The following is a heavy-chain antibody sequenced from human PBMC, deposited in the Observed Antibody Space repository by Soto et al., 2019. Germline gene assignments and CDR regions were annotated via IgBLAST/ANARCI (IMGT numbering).Heavy chain of an antibody. V-gene: IGHV2-5*02. CDR1: GFSLSTSGVG. J-gene: IGHJ3*02. D-gene: IGHD3-22*01. CDR3: VYTSGYSWAFDI. CDR2: IYWADDK. Sequence: QITLKESGPTLVKPTQTLTLTCTFSGFSLSTSGVGVGWIRQPPGKALEWLALIYWADDKRYSPSLKSRVTISKDTSKNQVVLTMTNMDPVDTATYYCVYTSGYSWAFDIWGQGTVVIVSS.